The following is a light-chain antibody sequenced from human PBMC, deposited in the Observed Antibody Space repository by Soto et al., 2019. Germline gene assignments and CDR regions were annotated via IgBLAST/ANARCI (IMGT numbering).Light chain of an antibody. Sequence: EIMMTHSPGTLSASPGERATLSCRASQSVSSNLAWYQKKPGQAPRLLIYAVSTRATGIPARFSGSGSGTEFTLTISSLQSEDFAVYYCQQYNKWPLTFGQGTKVESK. CDR2: AVS. V-gene: IGKV3-15*01. CDR3: QQYNKWPLT. CDR1: QSVSSN. J-gene: IGKJ1*01.